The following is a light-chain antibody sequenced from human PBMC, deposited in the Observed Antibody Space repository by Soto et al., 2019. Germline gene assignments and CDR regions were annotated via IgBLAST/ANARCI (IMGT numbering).Light chain of an antibody. CDR1: SSNIGAGYD. V-gene: IGLV1-40*01. CDR2: GNS. CDR3: QSYESSLSGYV. Sequence: QAVVTQPPSVSGAPGQRVTISCTGSSSNIGAGYDVHWCQQLPGTAPKLLIYGNSNRPSGVPDRFSGSKSGTSASLAITGLQAEDEADYYCQSYESSLSGYVFGTGTKLTVL. J-gene: IGLJ1*01.